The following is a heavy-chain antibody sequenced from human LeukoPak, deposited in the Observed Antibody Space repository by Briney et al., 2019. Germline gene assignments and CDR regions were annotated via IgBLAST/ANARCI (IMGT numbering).Heavy chain of an antibody. J-gene: IGHJ4*02. Sequence: SVKVSCKASGGTFSSYAISWVRQDPGQGLEWMGGIIPIFGTANYAQKFQGRVTITADESTSTAYMELSSLRSEDTAVYYCARHTVTTGFPFDYWGQGTLVTVSS. D-gene: IGHD1-7*01. V-gene: IGHV1-69*13. CDR2: IIPIFGTA. CDR3: ARHTVTTGFPFDY. CDR1: GGTFSSYA.